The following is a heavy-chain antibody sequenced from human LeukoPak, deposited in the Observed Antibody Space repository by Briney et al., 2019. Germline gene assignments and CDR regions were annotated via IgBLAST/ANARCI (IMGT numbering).Heavy chain of an antibody. CDR2: IYYSGST. Sequence: SETLSLTCTVSGGSISSYYWSWIRQPPGKGLEWIGYIYYSGSTNYNPSLKSRVTISVDTSKNQFSLKLSSVTAAGTAVYYCARAPSNSGYNWFDPWGQGTLVTVSS. D-gene: IGHD2-2*03. CDR1: GGSISSYY. V-gene: IGHV4-59*01. CDR3: ARAPSNSGYNWFDP. J-gene: IGHJ5*02.